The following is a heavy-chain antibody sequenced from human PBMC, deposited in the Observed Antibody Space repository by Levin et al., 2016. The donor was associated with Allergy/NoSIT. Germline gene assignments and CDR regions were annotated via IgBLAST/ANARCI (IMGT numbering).Heavy chain of an antibody. CDR2: INPSGGST. V-gene: IGHV1-46*01. CDR3: ARDCSSTSCVDP. D-gene: IGHD2-2*01. J-gene: IGHJ5*02. Sequence: WVRQAPGQGLEWMGIINPSGGSTSYAQKFQGRVTMTRDTSTSTVYMELSSLRSEDTAVYYCARDCSSTSCVDPWGQGTLVTVSS.